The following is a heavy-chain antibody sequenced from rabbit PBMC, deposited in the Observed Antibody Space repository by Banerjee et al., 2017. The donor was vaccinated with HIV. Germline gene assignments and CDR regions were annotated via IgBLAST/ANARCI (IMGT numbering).Heavy chain of an antibody. D-gene: IGHD4-2*01. V-gene: IGHV1S45*01. CDR2: INASTGKP. Sequence: QEQLVESGGGLVQPEGSLTLTCKASGFSFSDRDVMCWVRQAPGKGLEWIACINASTGKPVYATWASGRFTISRTSSTTVTLQMTGLTAADTATYFCARRNIGNYGNYAGAFNLWGPGTLVTVS. CDR3: ARRNIGNYGNYAGAFNL. J-gene: IGHJ4*01. CDR1: GFSFSDRDV.